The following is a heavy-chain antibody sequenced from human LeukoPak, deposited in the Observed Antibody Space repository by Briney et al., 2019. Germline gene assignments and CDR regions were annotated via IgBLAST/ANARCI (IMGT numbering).Heavy chain of an antibody. V-gene: IGHV3-48*03. CDR2: ISSSGSTI. Sequence: GGSLRLSCAASGFTFSSYEMNWVRQAPGKGLEWVSYISSSGSTIYYADSVKGRFTISRDNAKNSLYLQMNSLRAEDTAVYYCAKEEYCSSTSCYAPLYYYYYMDVWGKGTTVTISS. J-gene: IGHJ6*03. CDR1: GFTFSSYE. D-gene: IGHD2-2*01. CDR3: AKEEYCSSTSCYAPLYYYYYMDV.